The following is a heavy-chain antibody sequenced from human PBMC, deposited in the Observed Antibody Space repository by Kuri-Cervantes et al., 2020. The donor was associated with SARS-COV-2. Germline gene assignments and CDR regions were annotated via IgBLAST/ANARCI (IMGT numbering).Heavy chain of an antibody. CDR1: GGSISSSNW. V-gene: IGHV4-4*02. Sequence: SETLSLTCAVSGGSISSSNWWGWVRQPPGKGLEWIGEIYHSGSTNYNPSLKSRVTISVDKSKNQFSLKLSSVTAADTAVYYCARLSLGDVEIFAEDYYYYGMDVWGQGTTVTVSS. CDR3: ARLSLGDVEIFAEDYYYYGMDV. CDR2: IYHSGST. J-gene: IGHJ6*02. D-gene: IGHD3-16*01.